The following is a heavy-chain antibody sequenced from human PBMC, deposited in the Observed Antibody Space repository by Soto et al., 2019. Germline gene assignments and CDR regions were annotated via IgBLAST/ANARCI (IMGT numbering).Heavy chain of an antibody. CDR3: ASNRSSWYYYYMDV. J-gene: IGHJ6*03. V-gene: IGHV4-59*08. D-gene: IGHD6-6*01. Sequence: PSETLSLTCTVSGGSINSYYWSWIRQPPGKGLEWIGFIYYTGITKYNPSLQSRVTISVDTSKNQFSLKLSSVTAADTAVYFCASNRSSWYYYYMDVWGKGTTVTVSS. CDR2: IYYTGIT. CDR1: GGSINSYY.